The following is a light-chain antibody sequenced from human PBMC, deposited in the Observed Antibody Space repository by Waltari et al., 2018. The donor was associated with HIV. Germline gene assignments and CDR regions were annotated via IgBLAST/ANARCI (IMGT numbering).Light chain of an antibody. V-gene: IGLV1-40*01. Sequence: QSVLTQPPSVSGAPGQRVTLSCTESNSNLGTHDVHWYQQFPGTAPQLLIYNTNSRPSGVPDRFSGSKSGTSAFLAITGLQSEDEADYFCQSSDSTLSCSVFGGGTKLTVL. CDR3: QSSDSTLSCSV. J-gene: IGLJ2*01. CDR2: NTN. CDR1: NSNLGTHD.